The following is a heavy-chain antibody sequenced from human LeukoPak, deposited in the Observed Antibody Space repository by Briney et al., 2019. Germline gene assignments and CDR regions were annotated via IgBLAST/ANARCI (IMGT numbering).Heavy chain of an antibody. D-gene: IGHD3-10*01. CDR1: GFTFRSYA. Sequence: GGSLRLSCAASGFTFRSYAMSWVRQAPGKGLEWVSSISGSGGSTYYADSVKGRFTISRDNSKNTLYLQMNSLRAEDTAVYYCAKDHGYYGSGSYYDYWGQGTLVTVSS. J-gene: IGHJ4*02. CDR3: AKDHGYYGSGSYYDY. CDR2: ISGSGGST. V-gene: IGHV3-23*01.